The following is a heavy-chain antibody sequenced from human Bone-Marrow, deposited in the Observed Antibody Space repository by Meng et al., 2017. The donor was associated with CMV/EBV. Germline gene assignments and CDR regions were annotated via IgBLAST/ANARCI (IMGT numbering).Heavy chain of an antibody. J-gene: IGHJ3*02. CDR1: GYTFTSYD. Sequence: ASVKVSCKASGYTFTSYDINWVRQATGQGLEWMGWMNPNSGNTGYAQKFQGRVTMTRDTSTSTVYMELSSLRSEDTAVYYCARDRFTMIRGIRYAFDIWGQGTMVTVSS. CDR3: ARDRFTMIRGIRYAFDI. V-gene: IGHV1-8*02. D-gene: IGHD3-10*01. CDR2: MNPNSGNT.